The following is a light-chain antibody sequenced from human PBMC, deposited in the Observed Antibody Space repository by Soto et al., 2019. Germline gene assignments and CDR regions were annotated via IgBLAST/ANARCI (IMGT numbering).Light chain of an antibody. J-gene: IGLJ2*01. Sequence: QSVLTQPPSASGTPGQRVTISCSGSSSNIGDNYVYWYQLLPGTAPKLLIYMNDRRTSGVRDRFSGSKSGTSASLGISGLRSEDEADYYCAAWDDSLSGVVFGGGTKLTVL. CDR3: AAWDDSLSGVV. CDR1: SSNIGDNY. CDR2: MND. V-gene: IGLV1-47*01.